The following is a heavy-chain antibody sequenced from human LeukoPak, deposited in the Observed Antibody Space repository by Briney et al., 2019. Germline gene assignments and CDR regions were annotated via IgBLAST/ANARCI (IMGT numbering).Heavy chain of an antibody. CDR2: IYSGGNT. J-gene: IGHJ4*02. CDR3: AREISTNVDDYFDY. D-gene: IGHD2/OR15-2a*01. CDR1: GFTVNSNS. Sequence: GGSLRLSCAASGFTVNSNSMSWVRQAPGKGLEWVSLIYSGGNTYYADSLKGRFTISRDKSKNTLYLQMNSLRVEDTAVYYCAREISTNVDDYFDYWGQGTLVTVSS. V-gene: IGHV3-53*01.